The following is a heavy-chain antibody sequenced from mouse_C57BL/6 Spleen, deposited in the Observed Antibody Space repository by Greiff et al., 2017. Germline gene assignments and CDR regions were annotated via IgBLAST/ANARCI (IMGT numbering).Heavy chain of an antibody. CDR3: ARSYYSNFFDY. Sequence: QVQLQQPGAELVKPGASVKLSCKASGYTFTSYWMHWVKLRPGQGLEWIGMIHPNSGSTNYNEKFKSKATLTVDKTSSTAYMQLSSLTSEDSAVYYCARSYYSNFFDYWGQGTTLTVSS. V-gene: IGHV1-64*01. CDR1: GYTFTSYW. D-gene: IGHD2-5*01. J-gene: IGHJ2*01. CDR2: IHPNSGST.